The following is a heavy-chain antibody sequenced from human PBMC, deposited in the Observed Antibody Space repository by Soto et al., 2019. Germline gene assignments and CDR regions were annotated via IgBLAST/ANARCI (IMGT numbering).Heavy chain of an antibody. CDR3: AKVMQEQWLDSYYFDY. CDR1: VFPLDSYV. J-gene: IGHJ4*02. D-gene: IGHD6-19*01. CDR2: ISGSGGST. V-gene: IGHV3-23*01. Sequence: SGGSLRLSCVASVFPLDSYVMAWVRQAPGKGLEWVSAISGSGGSTYYADSVRGRFTISRDNSKNTLYLQMNSLRAEDTAVYYCAKVMQEQWLDSYYFDYWGQGTLVTVSS.